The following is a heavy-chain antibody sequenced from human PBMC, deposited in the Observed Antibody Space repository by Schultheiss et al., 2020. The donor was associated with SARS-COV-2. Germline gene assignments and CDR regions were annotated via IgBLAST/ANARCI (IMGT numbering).Heavy chain of an antibody. CDR1: GFTFSSYG. V-gene: IGHV3-NL1*01. J-gene: IGHJ4*02. D-gene: IGHD6-19*01. CDR3: ARPAYSSGQ. CDR2: IYSGGST. Sequence: GGSLRLSCAASGFTFSSYGMHWVRQAPGKGLEWVSVIYSGGSTYYADSVKGRFTISRDNSKNTLYLQMNSLRAEDTAVYYCARPAYSSGQWGQGALVTVSS.